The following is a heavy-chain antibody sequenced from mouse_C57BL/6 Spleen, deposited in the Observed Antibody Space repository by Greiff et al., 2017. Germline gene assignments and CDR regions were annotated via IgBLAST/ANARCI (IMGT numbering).Heavy chain of an antibody. J-gene: IGHJ2*01. CDR2: IDPENGDT. CDR3: TTGVGPTFDY. D-gene: IGHD1-1*01. V-gene: IGHV14-4*01. CDR1: GFNIKDDY. Sequence: VQLKQSGAELVRPGASVKLSCTASGFNIKDDYMHWVKQRPEQGLEWIGWIDPENGDTEYASKFQGKATITADTSSNTAYLQLSSLTSEDTAVYYCTTGVGPTFDYWGQGTTLTVSS.